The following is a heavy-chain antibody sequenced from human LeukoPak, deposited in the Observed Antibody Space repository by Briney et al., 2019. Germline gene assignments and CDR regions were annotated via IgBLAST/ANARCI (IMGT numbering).Heavy chain of an antibody. J-gene: IGHJ4*02. V-gene: IGHV3-49*04. CDR2: IRSKAYGGTT. CDR1: GFTFGDYA. Sequence: GGSLRLSCTASGFTFGDYAMSWVRQAPGKGLEWVGFIRSKAYGGTTEYAASVKGRFTISRDDSKSIAYLQMNSLKTEDTAVYYCTRELEGWLQFQEDYWGQGTLVTVSS. CDR3: TRELEGWLQFQEDY. D-gene: IGHD5-24*01.